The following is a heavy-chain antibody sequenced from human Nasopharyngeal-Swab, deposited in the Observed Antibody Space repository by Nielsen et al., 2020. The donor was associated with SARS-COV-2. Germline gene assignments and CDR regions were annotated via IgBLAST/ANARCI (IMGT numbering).Heavy chain of an antibody. V-gene: IGHV3-21*01. D-gene: IGHD5-18*01. CDR3: ARRDTAMVLTDY. CDR2: ISSSSSYI. J-gene: IGHJ4*02. Sequence: VRQMPGKGLEWVSSISSSSSYIYYADSVKGRFTISRDNAKNSLYLQMNSLRDEDTAVYYCARRDTAMVLTDYWGQGTLVTVSS.